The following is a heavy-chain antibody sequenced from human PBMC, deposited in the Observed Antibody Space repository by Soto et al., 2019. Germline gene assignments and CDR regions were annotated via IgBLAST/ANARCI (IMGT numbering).Heavy chain of an antibody. D-gene: IGHD5-12*01. V-gene: IGHV3-30-3*01. Sequence: QVQLVEAGGGVVQPGRSLRLSCAASGFTFSSYAMHWVRQAPGKGLEWVAVISYDGSNKYYADSVKGRFTISRDNSKNTLYLQMNSLRADDTAVYYCARDRDGYNPNFSFDIWGQGTMVTVSS. CDR2: ISYDGSNK. CDR3: ARDRDGYNPNFSFDI. J-gene: IGHJ3*02. CDR1: GFTFSSYA.